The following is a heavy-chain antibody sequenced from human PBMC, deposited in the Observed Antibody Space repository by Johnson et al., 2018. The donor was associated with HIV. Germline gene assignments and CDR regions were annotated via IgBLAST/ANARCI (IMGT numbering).Heavy chain of an antibody. V-gene: IGHV3-30*03. D-gene: IGHD2-2*01. CDR2: ISYDGSNK. Sequence: QVQLVESGGGVVQPGRSLRLSCAASGFTFSSYGMHWVRQAPGKGLEWVAVISYDGSNKYYVDSVKGRFTISRDNAKNSLYLQMNSLRAEDTAVYYCARGGDCSSTSCYVYAFDIWGQGTMVTVSS. CDR3: ARGGDCSSTSCYVYAFDI. J-gene: IGHJ3*02. CDR1: GFTFSSYG.